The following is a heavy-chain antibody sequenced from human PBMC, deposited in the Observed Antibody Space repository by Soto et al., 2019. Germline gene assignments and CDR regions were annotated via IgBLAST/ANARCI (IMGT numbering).Heavy chain of an antibody. J-gene: IGHJ4*02. CDR3: TRAPDGSGAYYYFAN. Sequence: GGSLRLSCAASGFPFSSYWMSWVRQAPGKGLQWVANINRDGGETYYVDSLKGRITISRDNAENSLYLQMNSLRDEDTAVYYCTRAPDGSGAYYYFANWGQGTLVTVSS. V-gene: IGHV3-7*03. D-gene: IGHD3-22*01. CDR2: INRDGGET. CDR1: GFPFSSYW.